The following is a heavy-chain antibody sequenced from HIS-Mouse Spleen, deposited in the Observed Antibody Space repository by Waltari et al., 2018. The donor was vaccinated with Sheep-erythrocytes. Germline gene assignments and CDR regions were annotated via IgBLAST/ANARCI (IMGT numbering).Heavy chain of an antibody. CDR2: ISYDGSNK. V-gene: IGHV3-30*18. CDR1: GFTFSSYG. CDR3: AKVRTVNYWYFDL. Sequence: QVQLVESGGGVVQPGRSLRLSCAASGFTFSSYGMRWVLRAPGKGLGWVAVISYDGSNKYYADSVKGRFTISRDNSKNTLYLQMNSLRAEDTAVYYCAKVRTVNYWYFDLWGRGTLVTVSS. D-gene: IGHD1-1*01. J-gene: IGHJ2*01.